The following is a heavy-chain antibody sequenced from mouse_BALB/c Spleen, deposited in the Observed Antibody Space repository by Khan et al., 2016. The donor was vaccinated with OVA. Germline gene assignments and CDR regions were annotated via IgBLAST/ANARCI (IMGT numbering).Heavy chain of an antibody. CDR2: INPSNGGT. J-gene: IGHJ3*01. V-gene: IGHV1S81*02. CDR3: ARSEYGTVAY. D-gene: IGHD4-1*01. Sequence: QVQLQQSGAELVKPGASVRLSCKASGYTFTNYYLYWVKQRPGHGLEWIGDINPSNGGTNFNEKFKNKVTLTVDKSSSTAYMQLSSLTSEDSAVYYCARSEYGTVAYWGQGTLVTVSA. CDR1: GYTFTNYY.